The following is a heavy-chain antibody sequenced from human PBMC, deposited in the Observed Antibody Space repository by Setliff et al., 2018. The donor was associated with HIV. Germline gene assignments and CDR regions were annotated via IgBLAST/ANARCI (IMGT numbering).Heavy chain of an antibody. Sequence: SETLSLTCTVSGASTSSSTDYWGWIRQSPGKGLEWIGSWYYSGSTYQNPSLKSRVTIPVDTSKNQFSLELSSVTAADTAVYYCARLRYGSGIPLDVWGTGISVTVSS. CDR2: WYYSGST. J-gene: IGHJ6*03. CDR3: ARLRYGSGIPLDV. CDR1: GASTSSSTDY. D-gene: IGHD3-10*01. V-gene: IGHV4-39*01.